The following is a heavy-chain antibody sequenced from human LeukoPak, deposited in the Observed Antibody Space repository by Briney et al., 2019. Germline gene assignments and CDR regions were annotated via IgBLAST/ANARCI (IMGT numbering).Heavy chain of an antibody. Sequence: SVKVSCKASGGTFSSYAISWVRQAPGQGLEWMGGIIPIFGTANYAQKFQGRVTITADESTSTAYMELSSLRSEDTAVYYCAKSSLRYSSSLGDYYYGMDVWGQGTTVTVSS. CDR2: IIPIFGTA. CDR3: AKSSLRYSSSLGDYYYGMDV. V-gene: IGHV1-69*13. J-gene: IGHJ6*02. CDR1: GGTFSSYA. D-gene: IGHD6-13*01.